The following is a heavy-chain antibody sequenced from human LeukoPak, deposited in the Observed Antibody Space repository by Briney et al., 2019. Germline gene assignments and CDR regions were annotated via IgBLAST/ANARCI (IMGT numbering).Heavy chain of an antibody. J-gene: IGHJ5*02. CDR3: ARGLYSGDTGFDP. V-gene: IGHV1-8*03. Sequence: EASVTVSCKASGYTFTSYDINWVRQATGQGLEWMGWMNPNSGNTGYAQKFQGRVTITRNTSISTAYMELSSLRSEDTAVYYCARGLYSGDTGFDPWGQGTLVTVSS. CDR1: GYTFTSYD. CDR2: MNPNSGNT. D-gene: IGHD1-26*01.